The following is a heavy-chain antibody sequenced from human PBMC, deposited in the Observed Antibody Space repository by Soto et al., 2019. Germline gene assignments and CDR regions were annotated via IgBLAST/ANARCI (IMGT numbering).Heavy chain of an antibody. Sequence: SETLSLTCTVSGGSISRGDYYWSWIRQPPGKGLEWIGYIYYSGTTYYNPSLRSRLTISVDTSKNQFSLKLSSVSAADTAVYFCARDLHDTSGFYYDSWGQGALVTVSS. D-gene: IGHD3-22*01. CDR1: GGSISRGDYY. J-gene: IGHJ4*02. CDR3: ARDLHDTSGFYYDS. V-gene: IGHV4-30-4*01. CDR2: IYYSGTT.